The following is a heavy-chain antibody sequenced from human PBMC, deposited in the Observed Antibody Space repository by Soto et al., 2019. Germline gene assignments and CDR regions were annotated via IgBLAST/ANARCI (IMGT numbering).Heavy chain of an antibody. D-gene: IGHD2-2*01. CDR2: IIPIFGTA. Sequence: GASVKVSCKASGGTFSSYAISWVRQAPGQGLEWMGGIIPIFGTANYAQKFQGRVTITADKSTSTAYMELSSLRSEDTAVYYCARDHGDIVVVPAARGYYYGMDVWGQGTTVTVSS. CDR3: ARDHGDIVVVPAARGYYYGMDV. CDR1: GGTFSSYA. V-gene: IGHV1-69*06. J-gene: IGHJ6*02.